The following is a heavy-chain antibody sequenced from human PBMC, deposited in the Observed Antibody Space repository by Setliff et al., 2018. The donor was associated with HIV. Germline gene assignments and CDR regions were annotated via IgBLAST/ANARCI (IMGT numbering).Heavy chain of an antibody. CDR3: TRLWHENWGGVDY. CDR1: GYSFSSYW. D-gene: IGHD3-16*01. CDR2: LYPADSNI. V-gene: IGHV5-51*01. Sequence: LGESLKISCKGSGYSFSSYWIGWVRQMPGKGLEFMGLLYPADSNIRYSPSFQGQVTISVDKSTNTAFLQWTSLRASDTAMYYCTRLWHENWGGVDYWGQGTLVTVSS. J-gene: IGHJ4*02.